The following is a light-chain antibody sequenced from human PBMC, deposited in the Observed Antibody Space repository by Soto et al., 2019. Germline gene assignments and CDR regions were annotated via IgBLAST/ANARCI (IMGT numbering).Light chain of an antibody. J-gene: IGLJ3*02. CDR2: DNH. Sequence: QSVLTQPPSVSAAPGQRVTISCSGTSSSVGDNFVSWYQQPPEAAPKLLIYDNHKRPSGIPDRFSGSKSGTSATLGITGLQTGDEADHYCATWDGSLSVVVFGGGTQLTVL. V-gene: IGLV1-51*01. CDR3: ATWDGSLSVVV. CDR1: SSSVGDNF.